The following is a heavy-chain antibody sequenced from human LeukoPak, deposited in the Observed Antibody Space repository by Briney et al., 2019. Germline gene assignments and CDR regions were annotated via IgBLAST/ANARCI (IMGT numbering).Heavy chain of an antibody. CDR2: IYSGGST. CDR1: GFTVSSNY. CDR3: ARDKGGFGELFRASDI. J-gene: IGHJ3*02. Sequence: GGSLRLSCAASGFTVSSNYMSWVRQAPGKGLEWVSVIYSGGSTYYADSVKGRFTISRDNSKNTLYLQMNSLRAEDTAVYYCARDKGGFGELFRASDIWGQGTMVTVSS. D-gene: IGHD3-10*01. V-gene: IGHV3-66*01.